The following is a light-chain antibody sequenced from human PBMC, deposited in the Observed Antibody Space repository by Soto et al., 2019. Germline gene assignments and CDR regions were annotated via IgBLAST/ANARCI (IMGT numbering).Light chain of an antibody. Sequence: DIRMTQSPSTLSGSVGDRVTITCRASQTISSWFAWYQQKPGKAPKLLIYKASTLKIGVPSRFSGSGSGTEFTLTISSLQPDDFATYYCQHYNSYSEAFGQGTKVELK. CDR2: KAS. V-gene: IGKV1-5*03. J-gene: IGKJ1*01. CDR1: QTISSW. CDR3: QHYNSYSEA.